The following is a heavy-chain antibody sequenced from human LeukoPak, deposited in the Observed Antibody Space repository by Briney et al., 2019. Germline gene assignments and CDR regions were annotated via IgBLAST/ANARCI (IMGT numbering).Heavy chain of an antibody. D-gene: IGHD3-9*01. J-gene: IGHJ4*02. CDR1: GFSLSTSGVG. V-gene: IGHV2-5*01. CDR2: IYWNDDK. Sequence: SVPTQVNPTQTLTPTCTFSGFSLSTSGVGVGWIRQPPGKALKWLALIYWNDDKRYSPSLKSRLPITKDASKNQVVLTMTNMDPVDTASYFKQKTAYDILTGYLNYFDYWGQGTLVTVSS. CDR3: QKTAYDILTGYLNYFDY.